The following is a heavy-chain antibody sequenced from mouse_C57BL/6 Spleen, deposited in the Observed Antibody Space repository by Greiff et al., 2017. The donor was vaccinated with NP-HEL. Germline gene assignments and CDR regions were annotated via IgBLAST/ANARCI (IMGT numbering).Heavy chain of an antibody. V-gene: IGHV14-2*01. J-gene: IGHJ2*01. CDR1: GFNIKDYY. Sequence: VQLKESGAELVKPGASVKLSCTASGFNIKDYYMHWVKQRTEQGLEWIGRIDPEDGETKYAPKFQGKATITADTSSNTAYLQLSSLTSEDTAVYYCARSTMVTTGYFDYWGQGTTLTVSS. D-gene: IGHD2-2*01. CDR3: ARSTMVTTGYFDY. CDR2: IDPEDGET.